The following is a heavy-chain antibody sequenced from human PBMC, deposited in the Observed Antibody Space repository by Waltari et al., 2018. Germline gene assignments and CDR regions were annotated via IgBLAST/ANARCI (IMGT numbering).Heavy chain of an antibody. CDR2: ISKTITTI. V-gene: IGHV3-48*02. J-gene: IGHJ4*02. Sequence: EVQLLASGGGLVQPGGSLRFSCAASGFTFSSYLITWVRQAPGKGLECVSYISKTITTIHYADSVKGRFTISRDNAKNSVYLQMNSLRDEDTAMYYCTRGFASGIHYYWGQGTLVTVSS. CDR1: GFTFSSYL. D-gene: IGHD3-10*01. CDR3: TRGFASGIHYY.